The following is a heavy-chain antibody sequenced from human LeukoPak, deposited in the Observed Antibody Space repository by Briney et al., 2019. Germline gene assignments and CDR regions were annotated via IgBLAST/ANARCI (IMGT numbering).Heavy chain of an antibody. CDR1: GFTFSSYA. J-gene: IGHJ4*02. CDR2: ISGSGGST. CDR3: AKLGGASRIDY. V-gene: IGHV3-23*01. D-gene: IGHD3-16*01. Sequence: QAGGSLRLSCAASGFTFSSYAMSWVRQAPGKGLEWGSAISGSGGSTYYADSVKGGFTISRDNSQNTLYLQMNSLSAEDTAVYYCAKLGGASRIDYWGQGTLVTVSS.